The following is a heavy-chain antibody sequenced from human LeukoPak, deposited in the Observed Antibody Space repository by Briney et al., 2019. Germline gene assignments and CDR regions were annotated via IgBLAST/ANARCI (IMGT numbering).Heavy chain of an antibody. D-gene: IGHD2-2*01. CDR2: IIPIFGTA. J-gene: IGHJ4*02. V-gene: IGHV1-69*06. CDR3: ASGRTDIVVVPATLRNYYFDY. Sequence: ASVKVSCKASGGTFSSYAISWVRQAPGQGLEWMGGIIPIFGTAKCAQKFQGRVTITADKSTSTAYMEVSSLRPEDTAVYYCASGRTDIVVVPATLRNYYFDYWGQGTLVTVSS. CDR1: GGTFSSYA.